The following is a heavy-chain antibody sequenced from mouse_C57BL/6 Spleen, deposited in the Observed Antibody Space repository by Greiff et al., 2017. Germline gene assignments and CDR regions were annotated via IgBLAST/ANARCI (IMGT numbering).Heavy chain of an antibody. Sequence: QVQLQQSGPELVKPGASVKISCKASGYAFSSSWMNWVKQRPGKGLEWIGRIYPGDGDTNYNGKFKGKATLTADKSSSTAYMQLSSLTSEDSAVYFCARGGYSVWYVDVWGTGTTVTVSS. CDR2: IYPGDGDT. V-gene: IGHV1-82*01. J-gene: IGHJ1*03. CDR1: GYAFSSSW. CDR3: ARGGYSVWYVDV.